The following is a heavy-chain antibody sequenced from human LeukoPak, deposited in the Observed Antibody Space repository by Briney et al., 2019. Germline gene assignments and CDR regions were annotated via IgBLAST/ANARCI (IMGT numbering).Heavy chain of an antibody. V-gene: IGHV1-2*02. J-gene: IGHJ4*02. Sequence: ASVKVSCKASGHTFTGYYIHWVRQAPGQGLEWMGWINPNSGGTSYAQKFQGRVTTTRDTSISTAYMELSRLRSDDTAVYYCARELNYDSSGYYFDYWGQGTLVTVSS. CDR2: INPNSGGT. D-gene: IGHD3-22*01. CDR3: ARELNYDSSGYYFDY. CDR1: GHTFTGYY.